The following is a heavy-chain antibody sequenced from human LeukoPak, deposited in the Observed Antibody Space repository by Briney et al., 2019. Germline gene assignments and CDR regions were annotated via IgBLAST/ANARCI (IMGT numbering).Heavy chain of an antibody. CDR2: ISSSGSTI. Sequence: GGSLRLSCAASGFTFSSYEMNWVRQAPGKGLEWVSYISSSGSTIYYADSVKGRFTISRDNAKNSLYLQMSNLRAEDTAVYYCARAGFSPWDYWGQGTLVTVSS. CDR3: ARAGFSPWDY. D-gene: IGHD6-25*01. V-gene: IGHV3-48*03. J-gene: IGHJ4*02. CDR1: GFTFSSYE.